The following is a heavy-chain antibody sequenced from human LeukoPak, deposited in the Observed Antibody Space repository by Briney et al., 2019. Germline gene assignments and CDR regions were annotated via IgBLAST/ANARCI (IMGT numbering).Heavy chain of an antibody. J-gene: IGHJ4*02. D-gene: IGHD3-10*01. Sequence: GGSLRLSCAASGFTVSSNYMSWVRQAPGKGLEWVSVIYSGGSTYYADSVKGRFTISRDNSKNTLYLQMNSLRAEDTAVYYCARLDYYGSGSFDYWGQGTLVTVSS. CDR3: ARLDYYGSGSFDY. CDR2: IYSGGST. V-gene: IGHV3-53*01. CDR1: GFTVSSNY.